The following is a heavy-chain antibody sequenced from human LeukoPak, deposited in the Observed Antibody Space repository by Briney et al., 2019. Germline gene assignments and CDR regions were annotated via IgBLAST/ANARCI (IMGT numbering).Heavy chain of an antibody. V-gene: IGHV1-2*02. CDR3: ARARKEIGYDGWFDP. D-gene: IGHD5-12*01. CDR1: GYTFSEYY. Sequence: ASVKVSSKASGYTFSEYYLHWVRQAPGQGLEWMGWINPSSGNTNSAQKFQGRVTMTRDTSITTAYMELSRLRSDDTAVYYCARARKEIGYDGWFDPWGQGTLVTVSS. J-gene: IGHJ5*02. CDR2: INPSSGNT.